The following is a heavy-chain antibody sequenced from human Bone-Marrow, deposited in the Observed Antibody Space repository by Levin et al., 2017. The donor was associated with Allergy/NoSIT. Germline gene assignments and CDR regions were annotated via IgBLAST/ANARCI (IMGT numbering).Heavy chain of an antibody. V-gene: IGHV3-20*04. CDR2: INWNGDGP. CDR3: VRSTRSEEGPFDR. CDR1: GFNFDDYG. J-gene: IGHJ4*02. D-gene: IGHD1-26*01. Sequence: GGSLRLSCVASGFNFDDYGMSWVRQAPGKGLEWVSDINWNGDGPSYADSVRGRFTMSRDNAKNSVYLEMSRLRAEDTALYYCVRSTRSEEGPFDRWGQGTPVTVSS.